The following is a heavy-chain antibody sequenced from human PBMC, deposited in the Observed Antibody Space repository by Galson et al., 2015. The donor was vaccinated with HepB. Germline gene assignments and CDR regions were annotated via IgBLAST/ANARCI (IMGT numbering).Heavy chain of an antibody. CDR1: GFTFSSYA. J-gene: IGHJ4*02. CDR2: ISGSGGST. V-gene: IGHV3-23*01. D-gene: IGHD7-27*01. CDR3: AKDLEKLGIPLVRGDY. Sequence: SLRLSCAASGFTFSSYAMSWVRQAPGKGLEWVSAISGSGGSTYYADSVKGRFTISRDNSKNTLYLQMNSLRAEDTAVYYCAKDLEKLGIPLVRGDYWGQGTLVTVSS.